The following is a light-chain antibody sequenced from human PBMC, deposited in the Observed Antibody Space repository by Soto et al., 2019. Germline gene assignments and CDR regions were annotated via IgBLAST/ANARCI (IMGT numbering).Light chain of an antibody. V-gene: IGKV1-5*03. Sequence: DIQMTQSPSTLPASVGDRVTITCRANQSISTWLAWYQQKPGKAPKVLIYKASNLESGVPSRFSGSGSETEFTLTISSLQPDDFATYYCQQYNVYSTFGGGTKVDIK. CDR3: QQYNVYST. CDR2: KAS. CDR1: QSISTW. J-gene: IGKJ4*01.